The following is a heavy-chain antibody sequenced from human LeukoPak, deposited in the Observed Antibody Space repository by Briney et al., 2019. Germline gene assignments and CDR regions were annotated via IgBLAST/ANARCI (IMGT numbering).Heavy chain of an antibody. CDR1: GITFSTSA. V-gene: IGHV3-23*01. CDR3: ARGPSGYHNT. CDR2: ISGSGTST. J-gene: IGHJ4*02. Sequence: GGSLRLSCAASGITFSTSAMSWVRQAPGKGLEWVSSISGSGTSTYYADSVKGRFTISRDNSKNTLYLQMNSLRAEDTAVYYCARGPSGYHNTGGQGTLVTVSS. D-gene: IGHD5-12*01.